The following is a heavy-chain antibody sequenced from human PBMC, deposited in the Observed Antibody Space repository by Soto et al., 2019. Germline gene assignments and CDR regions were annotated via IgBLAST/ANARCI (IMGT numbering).Heavy chain of an antibody. CDR2: SYQSGST. D-gene: IGHD4-4*01. CDR3: ATQSYSNSGAYYYYDMDV. V-gene: IGHV4-30-2*01. CDR1: GGSISSGGYS. Sequence: SETLSLTCAVSGGSISSGGYSWSWIRQAPGKGLEWIGYSYQSGSTYYNPSLKSRVTISVDRSRNQFSLKLSSVTAADTAVYFCATQSYSNSGAYYYYDMDVWGQGTTVTVSS. J-gene: IGHJ6*02.